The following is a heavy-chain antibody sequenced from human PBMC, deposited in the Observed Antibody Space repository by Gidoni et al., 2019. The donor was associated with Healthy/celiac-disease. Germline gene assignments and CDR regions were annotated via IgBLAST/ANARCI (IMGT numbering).Heavy chain of an antibody. Sequence: EVQLLESGGGLVQPGGSLRLSCAASGFTFSSYAMRCVRQAPGKGLEWVSAISGSGGSTYYADSVKGRFTISRDNSKNTLYLQMNSLRAEDTAVYYCAKDSGFLGYCSSTSCYSGWFDPWGQGTLVTVSS. V-gene: IGHV3-23*01. J-gene: IGHJ5*02. CDR2: ISGSGGST. D-gene: IGHD2-2*01. CDR3: AKDSGFLGYCSSTSCYSGWFDP. CDR1: GFTFSSYA.